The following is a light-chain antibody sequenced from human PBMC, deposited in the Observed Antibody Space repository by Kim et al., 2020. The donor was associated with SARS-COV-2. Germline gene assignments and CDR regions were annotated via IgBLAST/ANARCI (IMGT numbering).Light chain of an antibody. CDR1: SSDVGGYNY. CDR2: DVS. V-gene: IGLV2-14*03. J-gene: IGLJ3*02. Sequence: PRQSITMSCTGTSSDVGGYNYVSWYQQHPGKVPKLMIYDVSNRPSGVSNRFSGSKSGNTASLTISGLQAEDEANYYCSSYTGSSVVFGGGTRLTVL. CDR3: SSYTGSSVV.